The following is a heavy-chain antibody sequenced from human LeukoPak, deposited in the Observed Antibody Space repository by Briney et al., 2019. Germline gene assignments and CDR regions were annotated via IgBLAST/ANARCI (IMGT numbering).Heavy chain of an antibody. CDR2: IKSKTDGGTT. CDR3: TTVDSSSFPQGYYYYYMDV. V-gene: IGHV3-15*01. D-gene: IGHD6-6*01. J-gene: IGHJ6*03. CDR1: GFTFSNAW. Sequence: GGSLRLSCAASGFTFSNAWMSWVRQAPGKGLEWVGRIKSKTDGGTTDYAAPVKGRFTISRDDSKNTLYLQMNNLKTEDTAVYYCTTVDSSSFPQGYYYYYMDVWGKGTTVTVSS.